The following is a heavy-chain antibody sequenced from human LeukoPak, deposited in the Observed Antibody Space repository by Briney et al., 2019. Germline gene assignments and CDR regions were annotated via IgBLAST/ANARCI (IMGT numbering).Heavy chain of an antibody. CDR3: AKLRDFYDSTGYSRFPY. CDR1: GFTFSGYA. Sequence: PGGSLRLSCAASGFTFSGYAMGWVRQAPGKGLEWVSAISGSAGSTYYADSVKGRFTIPRGNSKNSLYLQMNSLRAEDTAVYYCAKLRDFYDSTGYSRFPYWGQGTLVTVSS. CDR2: ISGSAGST. D-gene: IGHD3-22*01. V-gene: IGHV3-23*01. J-gene: IGHJ4*02.